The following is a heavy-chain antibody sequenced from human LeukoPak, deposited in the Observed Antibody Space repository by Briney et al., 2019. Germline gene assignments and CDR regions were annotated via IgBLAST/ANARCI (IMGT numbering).Heavy chain of an antibody. V-gene: IGHV4-4*07. J-gene: IGHJ3*02. D-gene: IGHD3-10*01. Sequence: GSLRLACAASGFTFSSYAMSWIRQPAGKGLEWIGRIYTSGSTNYNPSLKSRVTISVDTSKNQFSLKLSSVTAADTAVYYCAREAYYLPQNSDAFDIWGQGTMVTVSS. CDR2: IYTSGST. CDR1: GFTFSSYA. CDR3: AREAYYLPQNSDAFDI.